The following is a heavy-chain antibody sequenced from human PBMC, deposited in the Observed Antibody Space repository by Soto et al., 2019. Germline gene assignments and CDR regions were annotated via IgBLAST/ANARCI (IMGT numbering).Heavy chain of an antibody. J-gene: IGHJ5*02. CDR3: ARVPLGYFSSTRCYHSWFDP. D-gene: IGHD2-2*01. CDR2: ISSSSSTI. V-gene: IGHV3-48*01. CDR1: GFTFSSYS. Sequence: HPGGSLRLSCAASGFTFSSYSMNWVRQAPGKGLEWVSYISSSSSTIYYADSVKGRFTISRDNAKNSLYLQMNSLRAEDTAVYYCARVPLGYFSSTRCYHSWFDPWGQAPPVTVSS.